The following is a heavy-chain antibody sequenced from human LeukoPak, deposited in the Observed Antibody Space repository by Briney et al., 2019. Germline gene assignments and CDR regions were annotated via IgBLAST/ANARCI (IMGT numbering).Heavy chain of an antibody. D-gene: IGHD3-22*01. Sequence: GASVKVSCKASGYTFISYGISWVRQAPGQGLEWMGSISAYNGHTDYAQKLQGRVTMTTDTSTTTAYMELRSLRSDDTAVYYCARLGYDSSGYNYAEDTPGAAEYFQHWGQGTLVTVSS. V-gene: IGHV1-18*01. CDR3: ARLGYDSSGYNYAEDTPGAAEYFQH. CDR1: GYTFISYG. CDR2: ISAYNGHT. J-gene: IGHJ1*01.